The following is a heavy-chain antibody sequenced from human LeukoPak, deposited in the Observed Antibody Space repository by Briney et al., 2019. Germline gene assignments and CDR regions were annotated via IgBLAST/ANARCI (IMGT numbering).Heavy chain of an antibody. D-gene: IGHD4-17*01. V-gene: IGHV3-23*01. CDR3: ARCTTGNTHYPIDY. J-gene: IGHJ4*02. CDR2: ISGSGGST. CDR1: GFTFSNYA. Sequence: GGSLRLSCAASGFTFSNYAMSWVRQAPGKGLEWVSAISGSGGSTYYADSVKGRFTVSRDNSKNTLYLQMNSLRAEDTAVYYCARCTTGNTHYPIDYWGQGTLVTVSS.